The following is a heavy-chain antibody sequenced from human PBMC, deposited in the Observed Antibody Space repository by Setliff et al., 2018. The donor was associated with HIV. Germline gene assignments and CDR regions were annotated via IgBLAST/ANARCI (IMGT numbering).Heavy chain of an antibody. J-gene: IGHJ3*01. CDR1: EYMILAYK. Sequence: ASVKVSCKATEYMILAYKMNWVRQAPGQGLEWIGRISPNNGAAEYAPKFQGRVIMTLDTSISTAYLELPRLTSDDAAVYYCARPRVFDSFDVWGQGTMVTVSS. V-gene: IGHV1-2*06. CDR3: ARPRVFDSFDV. CDR2: ISPNNGAA.